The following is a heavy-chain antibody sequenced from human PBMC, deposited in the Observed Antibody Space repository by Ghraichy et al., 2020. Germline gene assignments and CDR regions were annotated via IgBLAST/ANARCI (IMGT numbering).Heavy chain of an antibody. J-gene: IGHJ4*02. CDR3: ARRGSAAYPFDY. D-gene: IGHD2-15*01. Sequence: SETLSLTCTVSGGSISGFYWSWIRQPPGKGLEWIGYVYYSGSTSYNPSLKSRGTISVDTSKNQFSLKLSSVTAADTAVYYCARRGSAAYPFDYWGQGTLVTVSS. CDR2: VYYSGST. CDR1: GGSISGFY. V-gene: IGHV4-59*01.